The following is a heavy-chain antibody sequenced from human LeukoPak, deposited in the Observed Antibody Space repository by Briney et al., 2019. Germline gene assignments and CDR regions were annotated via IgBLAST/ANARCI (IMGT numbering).Heavy chain of an antibody. CDR3: ARDRISTNFWSGYYGY. Sequence: PSQTLSLTCTVSGGSISSGSYYWSWIRQPAGKGLEWIGRIYTSGSTNYNPSLKSRVTISVDTSKNQFSLKLSSVTAADTAVYYCARDRISTNFWSGYYGYWGQGTLVTVSS. D-gene: IGHD3-3*01. CDR2: IYTSGST. J-gene: IGHJ4*02. CDR1: GGSISSGSYY. V-gene: IGHV4-61*02.